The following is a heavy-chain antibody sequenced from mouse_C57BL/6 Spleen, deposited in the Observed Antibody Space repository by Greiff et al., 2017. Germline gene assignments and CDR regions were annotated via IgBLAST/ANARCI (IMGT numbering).Heavy chain of an antibody. Sequence: VQLKQPVAELVRPGASVKLSCTASGFTFTNTYMHWVKQRPGQGLEWIGRIDPANSYTNSAPKFKGKATMTADTSSNTAYLPISSLTSEDTAIYVCSSLYYYDVEYMDYWGQGTSVTVSS. V-gene: IGHV14-3*01. J-gene: IGHJ4*01. D-gene: IGHD1-1*01. CDR1: GFTFTNTY. CDR2: IDPANSYT. CDR3: SSLYYYDVEYMDY.